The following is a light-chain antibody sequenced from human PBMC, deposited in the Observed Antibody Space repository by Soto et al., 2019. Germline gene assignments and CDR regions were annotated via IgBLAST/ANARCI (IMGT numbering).Light chain of an antibody. J-gene: IGKJ2*01. CDR3: QQYGSSPFT. Sequence: EIVLTQSPGTLSLSPGERATLSCRASQSVSFSYLAWYQQKPGQAPRLLIYGASSRATGIPDRFGGSGSGTDFTLTISRLEPEDFAVYYCQQYGSSPFTFGQGTKLEIK. V-gene: IGKV3-20*01. CDR2: GAS. CDR1: QSVSFSY.